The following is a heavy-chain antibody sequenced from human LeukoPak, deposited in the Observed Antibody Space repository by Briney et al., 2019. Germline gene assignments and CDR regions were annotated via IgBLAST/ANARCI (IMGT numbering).Heavy chain of an antibody. J-gene: IGHJ4*02. D-gene: IGHD3-10*01. V-gene: IGHV4-30-4*08. CDR2: IYYSGST. Sequence: LRLSCAASGFTFTSYSMNWVRQAPGKGLEWIGYIYYSGSTYYNPSLKSRVTISVDTSKNQFSLKLSSVTAADTAVYYCARVNYYGSGSYFDYWGQGTLVTVSS. CDR3: ARVNYYGSGSYFDY. CDR1: GFTFTSYS.